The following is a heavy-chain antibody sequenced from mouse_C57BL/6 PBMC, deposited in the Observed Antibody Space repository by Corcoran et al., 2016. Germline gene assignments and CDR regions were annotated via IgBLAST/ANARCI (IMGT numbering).Heavy chain of an antibody. CDR2: IYPGSGNT. CDR3: AREGRLLRSYYFDY. V-gene: IGHV1-76*01. D-gene: IGHD1-1*01. CDR1: GYTFTDYY. Sequence: QVQLKQSGAELVRPGASVKLSCKASGYTFTDYYINWVKQRPGQGLEWIARIYPGSGNTYYNEKFKGKATLTAEKSSSTAYMQLSSLTSEDSAVYFCAREGRLLRSYYFDYWGQGTTLTVSS. J-gene: IGHJ2*01.